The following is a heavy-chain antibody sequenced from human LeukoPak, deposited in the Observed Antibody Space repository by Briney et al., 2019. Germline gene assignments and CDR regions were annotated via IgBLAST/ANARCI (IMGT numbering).Heavy chain of an antibody. CDR3: ARLGRFGALLPYYYYMDV. Sequence: SETLSLTCTVSGGSISSGSHYWTWIRQPAGKGLEYIGRVYSSGSTDSNPSLRSRLTMSVDTSKNQLSLKLTSVTAVDTAVYYCARLGRFGALLPYYYYMDVWGKGTTVTVSS. CDR1: GGSISSGSHY. V-gene: IGHV4-61*02. CDR2: VYSSGST. J-gene: IGHJ6*03. D-gene: IGHD3-10*01.